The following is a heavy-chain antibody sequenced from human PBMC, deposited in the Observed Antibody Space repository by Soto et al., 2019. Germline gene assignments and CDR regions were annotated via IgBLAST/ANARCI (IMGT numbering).Heavy chain of an antibody. V-gene: IGHV4-39*01. CDR2: IYYSGST. CDR1: GGSISSSSYY. D-gene: IGHD3-22*01. CDR3: ARRSPYDSSGYYTTQTDFDY. J-gene: IGHJ4*02. Sequence: PSETLSLTCTVSGGSISSSSYYWGWIRQPPGKGLEWIGSIYYSGSTYYNPSLKSRVTISVDTSKNQFSLKLSSVTAADTAVYYYARRSPYDSSGYYTTQTDFDYWGQGTLVTVSS.